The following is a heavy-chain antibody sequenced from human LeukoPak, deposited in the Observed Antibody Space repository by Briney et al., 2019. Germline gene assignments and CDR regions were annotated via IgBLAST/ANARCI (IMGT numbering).Heavy chain of an antibody. Sequence: ASVKVSCKASGYTFTGYYIHWVRQAPGQGLEWMGWMNPNSGNTGYAQKFQGRVTITRNTSISTAYMELSSLRSEDTAVYYCARGGYSGSWHDAFDIWGQGTMVTVSS. J-gene: IGHJ3*02. V-gene: IGHV1-8*03. CDR2: MNPNSGNT. CDR3: ARGGYSGSWHDAFDI. D-gene: IGHD1-26*01. CDR1: GYTFTGYY.